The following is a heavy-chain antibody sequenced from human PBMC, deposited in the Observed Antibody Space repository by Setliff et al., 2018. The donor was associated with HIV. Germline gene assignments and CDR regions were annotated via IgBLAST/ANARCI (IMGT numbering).Heavy chain of an antibody. Sequence: SETLSLTCAVSGVSISSSSYFWGWIRRPPGKGLDWIGSIYFSGSTYYNPSLESRVTISMDTSKNQFSLKLTSVTAADTAVYYCARHPRHYNILTGYRYYYMDVWGKGTTVTVSS. CDR3: ARHPRHYNILTGYRYYYMDV. J-gene: IGHJ6*03. V-gene: IGHV4-39*01. CDR1: GVSISSSSYF. CDR2: IYFSGST. D-gene: IGHD3-9*01.